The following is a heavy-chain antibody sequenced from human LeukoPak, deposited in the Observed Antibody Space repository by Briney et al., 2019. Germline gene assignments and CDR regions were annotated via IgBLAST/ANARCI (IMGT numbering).Heavy chain of an antibody. Sequence: ASVKVSCKASGYTFTDYYIHWVRQAPGQGLEWMGWINPKSVDTLYAQNFQDRVTMTRDTSITTAYMELSGLRSDDTALYYCARGSEVGGTEKNALDIWGQGTMVTVS. CDR3: ARGSEVGGTEKNALDI. D-gene: IGHD1-26*01. V-gene: IGHV1-2*02. CDR1: GYTFTDYY. J-gene: IGHJ3*02. CDR2: INPKSVDT.